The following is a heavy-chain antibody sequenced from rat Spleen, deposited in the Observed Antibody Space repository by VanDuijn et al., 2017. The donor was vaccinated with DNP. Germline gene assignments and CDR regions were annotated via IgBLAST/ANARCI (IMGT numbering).Heavy chain of an antibody. V-gene: IGHV5-22*01. CDR3: ARRGDYYSSYMPYYYAMDA. CDR1: GFTFRNYD. Sequence: EVQLVESGGGLVQPGRSLKLSCAASGFTFRNYDMAWVRQAPKKGLEWVASISYEGSSTYYGDSVKGRFTISRDNAKSTLYLQMNSLRSEDTATYYCARRGDYYSSYMPYYYAMDAWGQGTSVTVSS. CDR2: ISYEGSST. D-gene: IGHD1-2*01. J-gene: IGHJ4*01.